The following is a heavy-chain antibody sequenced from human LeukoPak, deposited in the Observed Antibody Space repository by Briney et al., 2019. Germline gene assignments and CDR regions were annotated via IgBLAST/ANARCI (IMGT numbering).Heavy chain of an antibody. D-gene: IGHD1-1*01. CDR1: GYTFTSYG. CDR2: ISAYNGNT. J-gene: IGHJ4*02. V-gene: IGHV1-18*01. CDR3: ARAELGPLLERQTADY. Sequence: ASVKVSCKASGYTFTSYGISWVRQAPGQGLEWMGWISAYNGNTNYAQKLQGRVTMTTDTSTSTAYMELRSLRSDDTAVYYCARAELGPLLERQTADYWGQGTLVTVPP.